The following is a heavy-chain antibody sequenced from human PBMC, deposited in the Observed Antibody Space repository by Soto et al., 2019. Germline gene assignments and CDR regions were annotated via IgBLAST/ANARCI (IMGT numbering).Heavy chain of an antibody. CDR1: GFTFSSYG. D-gene: IGHD3-3*01. CDR3: AKTITIFGVVITYYYYGMDV. J-gene: IGHJ6*02. Sequence: QVQLVESGGGVVQPGRSLRLSCAASGFTFSSYGMHWVRQAPGKGLEWVAVISYDGSNKYYADSVKGRFTISRDNSKNTLYLQMNSLRAEDTAVYYCAKTITIFGVVITYYYYGMDVWGQGTTVTVSS. V-gene: IGHV3-30*18. CDR2: ISYDGSNK.